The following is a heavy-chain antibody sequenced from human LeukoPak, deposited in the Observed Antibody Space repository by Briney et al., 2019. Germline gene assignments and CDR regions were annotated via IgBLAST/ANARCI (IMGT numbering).Heavy chain of an antibody. D-gene: IGHD4-17*01. CDR3: ASAEDYGDYLGPLKPLG. CDR2: INHSGST. J-gene: IGHJ4*02. V-gene: IGHV4-34*01. CDR1: GGSFSGYY. Sequence: SETLSLTCAVYGGSFSGYYWSWIRQPPGKGLEWIGEINHSGSTNYNPSLKSRVTISVDTSKNQFSLKLSSVTAADTAVYYCASAEDYGDYLGPLKPLGRGQGTLVTVSS.